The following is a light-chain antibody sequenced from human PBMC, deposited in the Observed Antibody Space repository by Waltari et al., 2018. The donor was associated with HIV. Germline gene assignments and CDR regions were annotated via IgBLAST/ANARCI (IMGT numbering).Light chain of an antibody. CDR1: SSDVVGFNF. Sequence: QSALTQPASVSGSPGQSITISCTGTSSDVVGFNFVSWYQQHPGKAPKLMIYDVRNRPSGVSNRFSGSKSGNTASLTISGLQAEDEADYYCSSYTSTYVFGTGTKVTVL. V-gene: IGLV2-14*01. J-gene: IGLJ1*01. CDR3: SSYTSTYV. CDR2: DVR.